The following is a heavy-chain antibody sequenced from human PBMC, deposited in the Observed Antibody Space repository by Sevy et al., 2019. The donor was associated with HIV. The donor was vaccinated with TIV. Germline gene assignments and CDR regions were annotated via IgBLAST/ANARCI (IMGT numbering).Heavy chain of an antibody. CDR2: ISAYNGNT. J-gene: IGHJ4*02. CDR1: GYTFTSYG. CDR3: AGDLGGYGGNSIDY. D-gene: IGHD2-21*02. Sequence: ASVKVSCKASGYTFTSYGISWVRQAPGQGLEWMGWISAYNGNTNYAQKLQGRVTMTTDTSTRTAYVELRSLRSDDTAIYYCAGDLGGYGGNSIDYWGQGTLVTVSS. V-gene: IGHV1-18*01.